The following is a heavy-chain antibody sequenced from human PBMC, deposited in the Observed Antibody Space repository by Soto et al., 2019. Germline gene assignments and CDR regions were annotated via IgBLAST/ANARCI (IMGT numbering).Heavy chain of an antibody. CDR2: MKSDNGVT. Sequence: EASVKVSCKASGYTFTNYHIHWVRQAPGQGLEWMGIMKSDNGVTVYAQNFQGRVTIVIDTSTNTVYMELSGLRSEDTAIYYCVREGVGTYFFDYWGQGTLVTVSS. CDR1: GYTFTNYH. J-gene: IGHJ4*02. V-gene: IGHV1-46*01. D-gene: IGHD3-3*01. CDR3: VREGVGTYFFDY.